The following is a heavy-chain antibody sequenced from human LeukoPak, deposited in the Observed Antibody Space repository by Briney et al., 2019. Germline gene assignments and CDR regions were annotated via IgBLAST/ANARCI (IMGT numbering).Heavy chain of an antibody. CDR2: IRSKANSYAT. D-gene: IGHD1-1*01. Sequence: PGGSLRLPCAASGLPHSGPATHGVPQASGKGLERVGRIRSKANSYATADAASENGRFTISRDDAKNTAYLQMNSLKTEDTAVYYCTRRNDGGYAYWGQGTLVTVSS. V-gene: IGHV3-73*01. J-gene: IGHJ4*02. CDR3: TRRNDGGYAY. CDR1: GLPHSGPA.